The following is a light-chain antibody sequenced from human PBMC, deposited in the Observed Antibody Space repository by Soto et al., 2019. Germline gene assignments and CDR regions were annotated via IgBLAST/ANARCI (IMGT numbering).Light chain of an antibody. V-gene: IGKV1-39*01. J-gene: IGKJ1*01. CDR1: QNIGVY. CDR2: AAS. CDR3: HQTAANPWT. Sequence: DIQMTQSPSSLSASVGDRVTITCRASQNIGVYLNWYQKKPGKAPKLLIHAASSLHSGVPSTFSGSGSGTDFALNISSLQPEDFATYYCHQTAANPWTFAQGTK.